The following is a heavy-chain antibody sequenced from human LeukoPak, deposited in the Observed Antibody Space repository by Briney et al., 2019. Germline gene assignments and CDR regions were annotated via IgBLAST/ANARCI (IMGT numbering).Heavy chain of an antibody. CDR3: ARQFVGYCFFDY. CDR1: GGSISSSSYY. CDR2: IYYSGST. V-gene: IGHV4-39*01. Sequence: SETLSLTCTVSGGSISSSSYYWGWLRQPPGMGLEWIGSIYYSGSTYYNPSRKGQVEMSIDRSKDQFALKLSCVYAGDTGVYYCARQFVGYCFFDYWGQGTLVTVSS. J-gene: IGHJ4*02. D-gene: IGHD5-18*01.